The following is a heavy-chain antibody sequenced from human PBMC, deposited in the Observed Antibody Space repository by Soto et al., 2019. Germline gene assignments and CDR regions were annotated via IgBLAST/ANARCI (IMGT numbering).Heavy chain of an antibody. CDR3: ARVPYDSSGYEYYGMDV. CDR2: ISAYNGNT. J-gene: IGHJ6*02. Sequence: ASVKVSCKASGYTFTSYGISWVRQAPGQGLEWMGWISAYNGNTNYAQKLQGRVTMTTDTSTSTAYMELRSLRSDDTAVYYCARVPYDSSGYEYYGMDVWGQGTTVTVSS. V-gene: IGHV1-18*01. CDR1: GYTFTSYG. D-gene: IGHD3-22*01.